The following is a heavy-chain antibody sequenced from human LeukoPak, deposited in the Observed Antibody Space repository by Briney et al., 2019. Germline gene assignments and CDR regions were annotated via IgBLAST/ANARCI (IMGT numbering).Heavy chain of an antibody. CDR3: AREEICSNGVYSSCMDV. CDR2: INSDGSST. CDR1: GFTFSSNW. J-gene: IGHJ6*03. Sequence: GGSLRLSCAASGFTFSSNWMHWVRQAPGKGLVWVARINSDGSSTSYADSVKGRLTISRDNAKNTLYLQMKSLRAEDTAVYYCAREEICSNGVYSSCMDVWGKGTTVTVSS. V-gene: IGHV3-74*01. D-gene: IGHD2-8*01.